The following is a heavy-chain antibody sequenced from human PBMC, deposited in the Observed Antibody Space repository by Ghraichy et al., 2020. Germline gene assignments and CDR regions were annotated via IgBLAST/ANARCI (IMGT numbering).Heavy chain of an antibody. Sequence: GGSLRLSCAASGFTVSSNYMSWVRQAPGKGLEWVSVIYSGGSTYYADSLKGRFTISTDNSKNTPYLQMNSLIAEDTAVYYCSRGYYDTSGYFGGNYWGLGTLVTVSS. CDR2: IYSGGST. CDR3: SRGYYDTSGYFGGNY. V-gene: IGHV3-53*01. CDR1: GFTVSSNY. J-gene: IGHJ4*02. D-gene: IGHD3-22*01.